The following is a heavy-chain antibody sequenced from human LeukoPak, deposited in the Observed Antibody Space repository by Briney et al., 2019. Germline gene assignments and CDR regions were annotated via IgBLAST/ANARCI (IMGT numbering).Heavy chain of an antibody. Sequence: PGGTLRLSCAASGVTFSTYWMRGGRQGPGKGGEWVTNIHQNGNDKSYMHSVKGRFTISRDNAKNSLYLQMNSLGVEDTAVYYCARGDDFSGDYWGQGTLVTVSS. CDR2: IHQNGNDK. CDR3: ARGDDFSGDY. V-gene: IGHV3-7*04. J-gene: IGHJ4*02. CDR1: GVTFSTYW. D-gene: IGHD3/OR15-3a*01.